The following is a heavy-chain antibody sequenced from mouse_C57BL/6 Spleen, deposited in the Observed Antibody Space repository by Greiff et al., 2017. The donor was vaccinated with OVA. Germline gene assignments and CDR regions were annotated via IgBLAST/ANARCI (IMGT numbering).Heavy chain of an antibody. D-gene: IGHD4-1*01. CDR3: ARRVGRGYAMDY. CDR1: GYAFSSYW. V-gene: IGHV1-80*01. J-gene: IGHJ4*01. CDR2: IYPGDGDT. Sequence: VQLPQSGAELVKPGASVKISCKASGYAFSSYWMNWVKQRPGKGLEWIGQIYPGDGDTNYNGKFKGKATLTADKSSSTAYMQLSSLTSEDSAVYFCARRVGRGYAMDYWGQGTSVTVSS.